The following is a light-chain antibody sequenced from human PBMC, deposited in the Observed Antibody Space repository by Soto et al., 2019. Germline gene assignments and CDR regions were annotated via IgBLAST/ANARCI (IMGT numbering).Light chain of an antibody. Sequence: DIQMTQSPSSLSTSVGDRVTITCRASQGISNYLAWYQQKPGKVPKLLIYAASTLQSGVPSRFSGSGSGTDSHLTISSLQPEDVATYYGQKYNSAPWTVGQRTKVEIK. J-gene: IGKJ1*01. V-gene: IGKV1-27*01. CDR2: AAS. CDR3: QKYNSAPWT. CDR1: QGISNY.